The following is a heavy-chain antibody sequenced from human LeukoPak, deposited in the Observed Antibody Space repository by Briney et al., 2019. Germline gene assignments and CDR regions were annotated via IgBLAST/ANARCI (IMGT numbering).Heavy chain of an antibody. V-gene: IGHV4-34*01. Sequence: SETLSLTCAVYGGSFSGYYWSWIRQPPGKGLEWIGEINHSGSTNYNPSLKSRITISIDTSKNQFSLKLSSVTAADTAMYYCARHAGTRRSLDYWGQGTLVTVSS. CDR3: ARHAGTRRSLDY. CDR1: GGSFSGYY. CDR2: INHSGST. J-gene: IGHJ4*02. D-gene: IGHD3-10*01.